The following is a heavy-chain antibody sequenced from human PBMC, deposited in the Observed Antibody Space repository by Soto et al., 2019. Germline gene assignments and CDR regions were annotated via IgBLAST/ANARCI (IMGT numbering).Heavy chain of an antibody. Sequence: QVQLEESGGGVVQPGTSLRLSCAASGFTFSANAMHWVRQAPGKGLEWVAVITYDGSAKNYADSVKGRFTISRDDSKNTLYLQMDGLRAEDTPVYHCVKDRSSSWTLDYWGQGTLVTVSS. CDR1: GFTFSANA. CDR3: VKDRSSSWTLDY. V-gene: IGHV3-30*18. D-gene: IGHD6-13*01. J-gene: IGHJ4*02. CDR2: ITYDGSAK.